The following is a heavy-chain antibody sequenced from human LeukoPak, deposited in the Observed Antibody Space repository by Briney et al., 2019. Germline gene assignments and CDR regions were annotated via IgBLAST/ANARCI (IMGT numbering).Heavy chain of an antibody. D-gene: IGHD2-21*02. V-gene: IGHV4-59*01. CDR2: IYYSGST. J-gene: IGHJ3*02. CDR1: GGSISSYY. CDR3: ARDGDFGYAFDI. Sequence: PSETLSLTCTVSGGSISSYYWSWIRQPPGKGLEWIGYIYYSGSTNYNPSLKSRVTISVDTSKDQFSLKLSSVTAADTAVYYCARDGDFGYAFDIWGRGTMVTVSS.